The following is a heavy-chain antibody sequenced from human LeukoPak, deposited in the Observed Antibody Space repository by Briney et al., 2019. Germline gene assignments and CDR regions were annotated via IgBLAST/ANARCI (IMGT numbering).Heavy chain of an antibody. J-gene: IGHJ4*02. CDR3: AKEKSSGWLVKNKKGIDY. CDR1: GCTFSSYG. Sequence: PGGSLRLSCAASGCTFSSYGMHWVRQAPGKGLEWVAFIRYDGSNKYYADSVKGRFTISRDNSKNTLYLQMNSLRAEDTAVYYCAKEKSSGWLVKNKKGIDYWGQGTLVTVSS. CDR2: IRYDGSNK. V-gene: IGHV3-30*02. D-gene: IGHD6-19*01.